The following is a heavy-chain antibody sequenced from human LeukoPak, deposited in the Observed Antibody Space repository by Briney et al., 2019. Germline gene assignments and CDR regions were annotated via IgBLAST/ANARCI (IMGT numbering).Heavy chain of an antibody. J-gene: IGHJ4*02. CDR1: GGSITIADYW. CDR3: ARQIGRGLWAFDY. D-gene: IGHD2-21*01. V-gene: IGHV4-39*01. CDR2: IYYSGST. Sequence: SETLSLTCTVSGGSITIADYWWAWIRQPPGKGLEWTASIYYSGSTHYNPALKSRDYISVDTSKSQFSLKLSSVTAADTAVYYCARQIGRGLWAFDYWGQGTPVTVSS.